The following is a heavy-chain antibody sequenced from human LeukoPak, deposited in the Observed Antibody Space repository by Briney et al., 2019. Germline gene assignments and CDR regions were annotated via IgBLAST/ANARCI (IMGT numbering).Heavy chain of an antibody. CDR2: IYSDGST. Sequence: SETLSLTCTVTGGSISGNYWSWIRQPAGKGLEWLGRIYSDGSTSYNPSLKSRVTLSVDMSKGQFSLNLNSVTAADTAVYFCARDLSGYWRGDYWGQGTLVTVSS. V-gene: IGHV4-4*07. D-gene: IGHD3-22*01. CDR1: GGSISGNY. CDR3: ARDLSGYWRGDY. J-gene: IGHJ4*02.